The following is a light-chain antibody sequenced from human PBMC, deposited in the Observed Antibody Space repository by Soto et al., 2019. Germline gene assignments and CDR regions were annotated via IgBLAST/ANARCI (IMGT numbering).Light chain of an antibody. CDR1: SSDIGAGYD. V-gene: IGLV1-40*01. Sequence: QSVLTQPPSVSGAPGQWVTISCTGSSSDIGAGYDVYWYQQLPGTAPKLLIYGDSNRPSGVPDRFSGSKSGTSASLAITGLQAEDEAEYYCHSYDSTLSGNVVFGGGTKLTVL. J-gene: IGLJ2*01. CDR2: GDS. CDR3: HSYDSTLSGNVV.